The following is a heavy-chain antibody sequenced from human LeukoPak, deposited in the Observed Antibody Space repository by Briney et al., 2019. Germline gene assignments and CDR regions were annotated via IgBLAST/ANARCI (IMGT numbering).Heavy chain of an antibody. CDR3: ARDRLGDYDHSGYYDK. D-gene: IGHD3-22*01. J-gene: IGHJ4*02. V-gene: IGHV3-11*01. CDR2: ICDSGRTI. Sequence: GGSLRLSCAASGFTFSDYYMSWIRQAPGKGLEWVSYICDSGRTIYYADSVRGRFTISRDNAKNSVYLQMNNLGAEDTAVYYCARDRLGDYDHSGYYDKWGQGTLVTVSS. CDR1: GFTFSDYY.